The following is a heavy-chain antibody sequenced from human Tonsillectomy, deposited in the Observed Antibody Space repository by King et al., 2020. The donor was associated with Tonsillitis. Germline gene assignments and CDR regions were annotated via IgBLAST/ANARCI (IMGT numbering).Heavy chain of an antibody. J-gene: IGHJ2*01. CDR1: GGSISSYY. Sequence: QLQESGPGLVKPSETLSLTCTVSGGSISSYYWSWIRQPPGKGLQWIGNVYYSGSTNYNPSLKSRVTISLDTSKNQFSLKLTSVTAADTAVYFCARWVVGPVAMDRYFDLWGRGTLVTVSS. V-gene: IGHV4-59*01. CDR3: ARWVVGPVAMDRYFDL. CDR2: VYYSGST. D-gene: IGHD2-2*01.